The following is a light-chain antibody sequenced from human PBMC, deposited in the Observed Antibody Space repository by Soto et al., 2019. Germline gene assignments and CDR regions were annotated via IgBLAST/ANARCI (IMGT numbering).Light chain of an antibody. CDR1: QDIRND. CDR3: LQQNALTLA. V-gene: IGKV1-17*01. J-gene: IGKJ5*01. Sequence: DIQMTQSPSSLSASVGDRVTITCRSSQDIRNDLGWFQQKPGKDPKRLIYFVSNVESGVSSRFSGSGFGTEFNLTISILQTEDFVTDYGLQQNALTLASGQGTRAEIK. CDR2: FVS.